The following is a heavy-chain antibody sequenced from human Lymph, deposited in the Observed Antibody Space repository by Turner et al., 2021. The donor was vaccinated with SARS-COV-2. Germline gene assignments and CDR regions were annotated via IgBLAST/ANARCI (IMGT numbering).Heavy chain of an antibody. Sequence: QVQLVQSGAEVKKPGASVKVSCKVSGYTLTELSRHWVRQAPGKGLEWMGGFDPEDGETIYAQKFQGRVTMTEDTSTDTAYMELSSLISEDTSVYYCATLKSNWKILTGRYYFDFWGHGTLVTVTS. CDR2: FDPEDGET. CDR1: GYTLTELS. J-gene: IGHJ4*01. D-gene: IGHD1-1*01. V-gene: IGHV1-24*01. CDR3: ATLKSNWKILTGRYYFDF.